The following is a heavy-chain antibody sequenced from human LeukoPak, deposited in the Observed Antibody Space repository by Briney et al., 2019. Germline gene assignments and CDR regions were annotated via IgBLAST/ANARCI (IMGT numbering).Heavy chain of an antibody. V-gene: IGHV4-59*01. J-gene: IGHJ6*02. CDR2: IYNSGST. D-gene: IGHD2-2*01. Sequence: SQTLSLTCTVSGGSISSYYWSWIRQPPGKGLEGIGYIYNSGSTNYNPSLKSRVTISVDTSKNQVSLKLSSVTAADTAVYYCARFQSSSSWDYYYGLDVWGQGTTVTVSS. CDR1: GGSISSYY. CDR3: ARFQSSSSWDYYYGLDV.